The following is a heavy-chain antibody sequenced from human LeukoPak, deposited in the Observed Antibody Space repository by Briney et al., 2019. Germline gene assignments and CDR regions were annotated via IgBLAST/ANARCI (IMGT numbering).Heavy chain of an antibody. CDR1: GGSISSGGYS. V-gene: IGHV4-30-2*01. Sequence: PSETLSLTCAVSGGSISSGGYSWSWIRQPPGKGLEWIGYIYHSGSTYYNPSLKSRVTISVDRSENQFSLKLSSVTAADTAVYYCARGLSQFDYWGQGTLVTVSS. D-gene: IGHD3-16*02. J-gene: IGHJ4*02. CDR2: IYHSGST. CDR3: ARGLSQFDY.